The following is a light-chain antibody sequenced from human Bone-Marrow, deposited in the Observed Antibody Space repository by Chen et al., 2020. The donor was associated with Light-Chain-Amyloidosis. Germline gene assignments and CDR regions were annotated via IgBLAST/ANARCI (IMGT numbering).Light chain of an antibody. CDR1: SSDVGGDNH. CDR2: EVT. J-gene: IGLJ1*01. Sequence: QSALTQPASVSGSPGQSITISGTGTSSDVGGDNHVSWYQQHPDTAPKLMIYEVTTRPSWVPDRFSGSKSDNTASLTISGLQTEDEADYFCSSYTITNTLVFGSGTRVTVL. V-gene: IGLV2-14*01. CDR3: SSYTITNTLV.